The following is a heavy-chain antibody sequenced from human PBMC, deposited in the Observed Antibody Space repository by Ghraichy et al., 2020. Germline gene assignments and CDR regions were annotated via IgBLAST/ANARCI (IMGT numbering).Heavy chain of an antibody. D-gene: IGHD4-23*01. V-gene: IGHV4-61*01. CDR3: ASWFRINGGGGRWFDP. Sequence: SETLSLTCTVSGGSVSSGSYYWSWLRQPPGKGLEWIGYIYYSGSTNYNPSLKSRVTISVDTSKNQFSLKLSSVTAADTAVYYCASWFRINGGGGRWFDPWGQGTLVTVSS. J-gene: IGHJ5*02. CDR1: GGSVSSGSYY. CDR2: IYYSGST.